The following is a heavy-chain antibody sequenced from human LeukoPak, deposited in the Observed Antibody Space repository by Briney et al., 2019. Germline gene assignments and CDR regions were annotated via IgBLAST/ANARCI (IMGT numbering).Heavy chain of an antibody. D-gene: IGHD3-16*01. J-gene: IGHJ6*03. CDR2: IYTSGST. CDR1: GGSISSGSYY. V-gene: IGHV4-61*02. Sequence: SETLSLTCTVSGGSISSGSYYWSWIRQPAGKGLEWIGRIYTSGSTNYNPSLKSRVTISGDTSKNQFSLKLSSVTAADTAVYYCARGIGGWGDYYYYMDVWGKGTTVTISS. CDR3: ARGIGGWGDYYYYMDV.